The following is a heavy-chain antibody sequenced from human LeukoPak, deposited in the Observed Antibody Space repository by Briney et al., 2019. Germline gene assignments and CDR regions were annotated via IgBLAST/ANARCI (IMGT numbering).Heavy chain of an antibody. D-gene: IGHD1-7*01. Sequence: PGGSLRLSCAASGFTFSSCAMSWVRQAPGKGLEWVSAISGSGGSTYYADSVKGRFTISRDNSKNTLYLQMNSLRAEDTAVYYCARQVRYNWNYGTLDYWGQGTLVTVSS. V-gene: IGHV3-23*01. CDR2: ISGSGGST. J-gene: IGHJ4*02. CDR3: ARQVRYNWNYGTLDY. CDR1: GFTFSSCA.